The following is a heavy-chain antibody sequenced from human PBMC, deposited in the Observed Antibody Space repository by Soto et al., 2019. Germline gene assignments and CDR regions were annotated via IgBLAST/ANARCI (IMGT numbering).Heavy chain of an antibody. CDR1: GGSISSSSYY. V-gene: IGHV4-39*07. Sequence: PSETLSLTCTVSGGSISSSSYYWGWIRQPPGKGLEWIGSIYYSGSTYYNPSLKSRVTISVDTSKNQFSLKLSSVTAADTAVYYCARGSYLGYCVNGVCPDIYPWGQGTLVTVSS. CDR3: ARGSYLGYCVNGVCPDIYP. D-gene: IGHD2-8*01. CDR2: IYYSGST. J-gene: IGHJ5*02.